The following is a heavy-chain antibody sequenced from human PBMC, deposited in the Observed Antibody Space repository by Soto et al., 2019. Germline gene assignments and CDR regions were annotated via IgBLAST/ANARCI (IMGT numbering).Heavy chain of an antibody. CDR2: ISGTTGHA. CDR1: GFPFSNYA. D-gene: IGHD3-16*01. V-gene: IGHV3-23*01. Sequence: EVQILESGGGLVQPGGSLRLSCAASGFPFSNYAMAWVRQAPGKGLEWVSAISGTTGHAFYADSVKDRFTISRDNSKNTLYLQMDSLHAEDTAVYHCARAPSEYIWGSYLRYYEYWGQGTLVTVSS. CDR3: ARAPSEYIWGSYLRYYEY. J-gene: IGHJ4*02.